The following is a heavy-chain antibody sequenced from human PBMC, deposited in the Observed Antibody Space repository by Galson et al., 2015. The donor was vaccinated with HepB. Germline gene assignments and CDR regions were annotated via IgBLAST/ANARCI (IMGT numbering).Heavy chain of an antibody. V-gene: IGHV1-2*02. Sequence: SVKVSCKASGYTFTGHYMHWVRQAPGQGLEWMGWINPNSGGTNYAQKFQGRVTMTRDTSISTAYMELSRLRSDDTAVYYCAREQEGGPLSWFDPWGQGTLATVSS. CDR3: AREQEGGPLSWFDP. CDR1: GYTFTGHY. J-gene: IGHJ5*02. D-gene: IGHD3-16*01. CDR2: INPNSGGT.